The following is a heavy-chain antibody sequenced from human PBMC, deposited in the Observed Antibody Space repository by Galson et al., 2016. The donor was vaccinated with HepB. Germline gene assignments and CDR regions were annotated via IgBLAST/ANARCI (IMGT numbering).Heavy chain of an antibody. J-gene: IGHJ4*02. CDR2: SRNKARSYTT. D-gene: IGHD2-21*01. Sequence: SLRLSCAASGFTYAAYAIAWVRQAPGTGLEWLGRSRNKARSYTTEYAASLKGRFTISRDESRNSLYSQMNSLKIEDTAVYYCARTSYLGIWDPFDSWGQGALVTVSS. CDR1: GFTYAAYA. CDR3: ARTSYLGIWDPFDS. V-gene: IGHV3-72*01.